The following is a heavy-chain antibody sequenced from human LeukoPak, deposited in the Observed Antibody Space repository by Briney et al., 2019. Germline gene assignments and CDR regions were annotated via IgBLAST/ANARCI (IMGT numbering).Heavy chain of an antibody. D-gene: IGHD3-3*01. J-gene: IGHJ4*02. CDR1: GFTFSNAW. CDR3: TTGSSSYYDFWSGYPTYYFDY. Sequence: PGGSLRLSCAASGFTFSNAWMSWVRQAPGKGLEWVGRIKSKTDGGTTDYAAPVKGRFTILRDDSKNTLYLQMNSLKTEDTAVYYCTTGSSSYYDFWSGYPTYYFDYWGQGTLVTVSS. V-gene: IGHV3-15*01. CDR2: IKSKTDGGTT.